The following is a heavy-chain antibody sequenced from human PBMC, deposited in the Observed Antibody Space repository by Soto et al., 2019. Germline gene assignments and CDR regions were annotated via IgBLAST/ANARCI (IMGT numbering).Heavy chain of an antibody. CDR3: ARGRYGDY. J-gene: IGHJ4*02. V-gene: IGHV1-18*01. Sequence: QVHLVQSGAEVKKPGASVKVSCKGSGYAFTTYGITWVRQAPGQGLEWMGGISADNGNTNYAQKLQGRVTVTRDTSTSTAYMELRSLRSDATAVYYCARGRYGDYWGQGALVTVSS. CDR1: GYAFTTYG. D-gene: IGHD1-1*01. CDR2: ISADNGNT.